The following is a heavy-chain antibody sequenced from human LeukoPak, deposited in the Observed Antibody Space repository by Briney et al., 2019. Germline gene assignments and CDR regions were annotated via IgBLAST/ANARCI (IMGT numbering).Heavy chain of an antibody. J-gene: IGHJ4*02. D-gene: IGHD1-7*01. CDR1: GYTFTRYG. CDR2: ISAPNGNT. CDR3: ARDHSNWNYAPDF. V-gene: IGHV1-18*01. Sequence: GASVKVSCKASGYTFTRYGISWVRQAPGQGLQWLGWISAPNGNTDYAQKFRDRVTMSTDTSTGTAYLDVRSLTSDDTAVYYCARDHSNWNYAPDFWGQGTLVIVSS.